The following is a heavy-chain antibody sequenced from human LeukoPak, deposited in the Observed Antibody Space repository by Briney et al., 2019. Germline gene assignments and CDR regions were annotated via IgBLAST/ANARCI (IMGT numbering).Heavy chain of an antibody. CDR1: GYTFTGYY. Sequence: ASVKVSCKASGYTFTGYYMHWVRQAPGQGLEWMGWINPNSGGTNYAQKFQGRVTMTRDTSISTAYMELSRRRSDDTAVYYCARVAYLTTSFDAFDIWGQGTMVTVSS. V-gene: IGHV1-2*02. D-gene: IGHD4-17*01. CDR3: ARVAYLTTSFDAFDI. CDR2: INPNSGGT. J-gene: IGHJ3*02.